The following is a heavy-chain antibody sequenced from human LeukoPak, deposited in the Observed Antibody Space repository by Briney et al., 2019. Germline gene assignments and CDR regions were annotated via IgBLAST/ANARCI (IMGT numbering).Heavy chain of an antibody. D-gene: IGHD1-1*01. CDR2: ISSGGST. CDR1: GFTVRINH. CDR3: AREFGATTSNYFDY. V-gene: IGHV3-53*01. J-gene: IGHJ4*02. Sequence: PGGSLRLSCAASGFTVRINHMSWVRQAPGKGLEWVSVISSGGSTYYADSVKGRSTISRDNSKNTLFLQMNSLRAEDTAVYYCAREFGATTSNYFDYWGQGTLVTVSS.